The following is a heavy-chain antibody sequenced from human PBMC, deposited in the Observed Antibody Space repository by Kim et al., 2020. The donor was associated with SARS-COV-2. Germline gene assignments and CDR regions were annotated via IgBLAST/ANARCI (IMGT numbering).Heavy chain of an antibody. D-gene: IGHD2-15*01. CDR2: ITSSSSDI. CDR3: PRKGGCSGGSCYQEFGY. J-gene: IGHJ4*02. V-gene: IGHV3-21*01. Sequence: GGSLRLSCSASGFTFSSYGINWVRQAPGKELQCVSAITSSSSDIYYADSVKGRFTISRDNAKNSLYLQMNSLRAEDTSVYYCPRKGGCSGGSCYQEFGYLGQRRLATVSS. CDR1: GFTFSSYG.